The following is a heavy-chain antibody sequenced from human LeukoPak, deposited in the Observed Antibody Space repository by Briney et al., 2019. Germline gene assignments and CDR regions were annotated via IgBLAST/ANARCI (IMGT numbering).Heavy chain of an antibody. CDR1: GFRFSSYA. CDR2: ISGSGVST. CDR3: AKSSGGGTTPFDS. D-gene: IGHD2-15*01. Sequence: GGSLRLACAASGFRFSSYAMSWVRQAPGKGLEWVSAISGSGVSTYYADSVKGRFTVSRDNSKNTLYLQMNSLRAEDTAVYYCAKSSGGGTTPFDSWGQGTLVTVSS. J-gene: IGHJ4*02. V-gene: IGHV3-23*01.